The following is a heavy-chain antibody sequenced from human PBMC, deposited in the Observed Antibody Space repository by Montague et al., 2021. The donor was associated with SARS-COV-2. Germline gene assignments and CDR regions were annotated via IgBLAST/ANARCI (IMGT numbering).Heavy chain of an antibody. J-gene: IGHJ2*01. Sequence: CAISGDSVSSNIATWNWIRQSPSRGLEWLGRTYYKSKRYNDYAVSVKSRVITNPDTSNNRISLQLNSVTPEDTAVYYCARAYCGGDCYFYWYFDLWGRGTLVTVSS. CDR3: ARAYCGGDCYFYWYFDL. D-gene: IGHD2-21*02. CDR2: TYYKSKRYN. CDR1: GDSVSSNIAT. V-gene: IGHV6-1*01.